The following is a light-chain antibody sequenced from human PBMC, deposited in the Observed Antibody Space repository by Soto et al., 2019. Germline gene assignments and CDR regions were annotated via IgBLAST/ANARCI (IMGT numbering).Light chain of an antibody. J-gene: IGKJ1*01. CDR3: QQYNSYFWT. CDR1: QSVSRNY. CDR2: GAS. Sequence: EIVLTQSPGTLSLSPGGRAPLSCRACQSVSRNYVAWYQQKPGQAPRLLIYGASSRATGIPDRFSGSGSGTDFTLTISSLQPDDFATYYCQQYNSYFWTFGQGTKV. V-gene: IGKV3-20*01.